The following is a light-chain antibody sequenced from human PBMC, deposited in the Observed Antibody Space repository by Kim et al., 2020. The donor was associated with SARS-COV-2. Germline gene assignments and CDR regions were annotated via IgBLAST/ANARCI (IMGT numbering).Light chain of an antibody. Sequence: EIVMTQSPGTLSLSPGERATLSCRATQKFSNYLAWYQQRPGQAPRLLIYAASNRATGVSDRFSGSGSGTDFTLTVSRLEPEDFAIYYCQQYGAPPYTFGQGTRLEI. J-gene: IGKJ2*01. V-gene: IGKV3-20*01. CDR1: QKFSNY. CDR3: QQYGAPPYT. CDR2: AAS.